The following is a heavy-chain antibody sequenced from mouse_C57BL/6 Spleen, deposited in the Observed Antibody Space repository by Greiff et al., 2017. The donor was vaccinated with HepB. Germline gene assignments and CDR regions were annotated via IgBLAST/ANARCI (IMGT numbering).Heavy chain of an antibody. CDR1: GFNIKDDY. V-gene: IGHV14-4*01. D-gene: IGHD1-1*02. J-gene: IGHJ2*01. CDR3: TTYGYFDY. Sequence: EVKLVESGAELVRPGASVKLSCTASGFNIKDDYMHWVKQRPEQGLEWIGWIDPENGDTEYASKFQGKATITADTSSNTAYLQLSSLTSEDTAVYYCTTYGYFDYWGQGTTLTVSS. CDR2: IDPENGDT.